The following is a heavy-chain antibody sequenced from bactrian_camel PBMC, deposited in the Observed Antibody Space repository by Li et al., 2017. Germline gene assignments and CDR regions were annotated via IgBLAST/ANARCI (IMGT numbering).Heavy chain of an antibody. J-gene: IGHJ4*01. CDR3: ATYYVGMWYFNY. V-gene: IGHV3-2*01. CDR2: IYSDGSNT. CDR1: GFSFRTYF. D-gene: IGHD2*01. Sequence: HVQLVESGGGSVQAGESLKLSCAASGFSFRTYFITWVRQAPGKGLEWVSSIYSDGSNTYYVDSVKGRFTVSRDNVENTVYLQMNSLKSEDTALYYCATYYVGMWYFNYWGQGTQVTVS.